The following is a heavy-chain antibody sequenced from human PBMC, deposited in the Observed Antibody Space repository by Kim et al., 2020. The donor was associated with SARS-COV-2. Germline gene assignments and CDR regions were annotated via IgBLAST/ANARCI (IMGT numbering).Heavy chain of an antibody. Sequence: SETLSLTCTVSGGSISSSSYYWGWIRQPPGKGLEWIGSIYYSGSTYYNPSLKSRVTISVDTSKNQFSLKLSSVTAADTAVYYCARRSDHYYGSGDNAFDILGQGTMVTVSS. V-gene: IGHV4-39*01. CDR2: IYYSGST. CDR3: ARRSDHYYGSGDNAFDI. J-gene: IGHJ3*02. D-gene: IGHD3-10*01. CDR1: GGSISSSSYY.